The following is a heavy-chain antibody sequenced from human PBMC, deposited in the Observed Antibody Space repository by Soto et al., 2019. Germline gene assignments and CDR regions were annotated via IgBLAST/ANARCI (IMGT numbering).Heavy chain of an antibody. Sequence: ASVKVSCKASGYTFTSYGISWVRQAPGQGLEWMGWISAYNGNTNYAQKLQGRVTMTTDTSTSTAYMELRSLRSDDTAVYYCARDRVFGVVNYYYYMDVWGKGTTVTVSS. CDR1: GYTFTSYG. J-gene: IGHJ6*03. CDR2: ISAYNGNT. CDR3: ARDRVFGVVNYYYYMDV. D-gene: IGHD3-3*01. V-gene: IGHV1-18*01.